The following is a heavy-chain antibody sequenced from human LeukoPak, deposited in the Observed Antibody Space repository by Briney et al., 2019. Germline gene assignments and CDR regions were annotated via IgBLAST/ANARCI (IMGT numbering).Heavy chain of an antibody. CDR2: IKAKAHGGTI. J-gene: IGHJ4*02. CDR1: GFTFINAW. CDR3: TTDGVGVEGATYDN. Sequence: GGSLRLSCAASGFTFINAWMAWVRQAPGKGLEWVGRIKAKAHGGTIEYAAPVKGRFTISRDDSKSTLYLQMNSLKTEDTAVYCCTTDGVGVEGATYDNWGQGTLVSVSS. D-gene: IGHD1-26*01. V-gene: IGHV3-15*01.